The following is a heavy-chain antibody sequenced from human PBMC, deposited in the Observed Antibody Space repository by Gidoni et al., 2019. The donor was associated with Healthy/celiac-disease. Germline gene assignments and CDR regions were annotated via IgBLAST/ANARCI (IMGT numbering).Heavy chain of an antibody. CDR3: ARRRDDYVWGSYRLSYYFDY. Sequence: QVQLQQWGAGLLKPSETLSLTCAVYGGSFSGYFWSWIRPPPGKGLEWIGEINHSGSTNYNPSLKSRVTISVDTSKNQFSLKLSSVTAADTAVYYCARRRDDYVWGSYRLSYYFDYWGQGTLVTVSS. CDR1: GGSFSGYF. V-gene: IGHV4-34*01. CDR2: INHSGST. J-gene: IGHJ4*02. D-gene: IGHD3-16*02.